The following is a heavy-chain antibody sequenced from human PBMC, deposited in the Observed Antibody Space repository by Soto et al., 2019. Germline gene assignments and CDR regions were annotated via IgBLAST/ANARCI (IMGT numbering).Heavy chain of an antibody. Sequence: SVKISCKASGGTFSSYAISWVRQAPGQGLEWMGGIIPIFGTANYAQKFQGRVTITADKSTSTAYMELSSLRSEDTTVYYCASSDYDFWSGYPDYYYGMDVWGQGTTVTVSS. CDR2: IIPIFGTA. CDR3: ASSDYDFWSGYPDYYYGMDV. CDR1: GGTFSSYA. J-gene: IGHJ6*02. D-gene: IGHD3-3*01. V-gene: IGHV1-69*06.